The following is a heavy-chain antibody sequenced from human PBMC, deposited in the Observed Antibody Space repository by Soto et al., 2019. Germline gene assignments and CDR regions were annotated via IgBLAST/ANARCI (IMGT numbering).Heavy chain of an antibody. CDR3: ARGTPSTLIVRSSSGHRLDP. Sequence: SETLSLTCTVSGGSISSYYWSWIRQPPGKGLEWIGYMYYGGRTNYNPSLKSRVTISVDTSKMQVSLKLSSVTAAETAVYFCARGTPSTLIVRSSSGHRLDPWGQGTLVPVSS. CDR2: MYYGGRT. V-gene: IGHV4-59*08. D-gene: IGHD3-22*01. J-gene: IGHJ5*02. CDR1: GGSISSYY.